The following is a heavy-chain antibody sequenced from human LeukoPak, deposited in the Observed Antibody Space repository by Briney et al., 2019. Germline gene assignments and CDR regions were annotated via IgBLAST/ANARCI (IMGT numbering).Heavy chain of an antibody. Sequence: GGSLRLSCAASGFTFSSYAMSWVRQAPGKGLEWVSAISGSGGSTYYADSVKGRFSISRDNSKDTVFLQMNSLRAEDTAVYYCAREVARSSVWRIFTIDYWGQGTLVTVSS. CDR3: AREVARSSVWRIFTIDY. CDR1: GFTFSSYA. J-gene: IGHJ4*02. CDR2: ISGSGGST. D-gene: IGHD2-2*01. V-gene: IGHV3-23*01.